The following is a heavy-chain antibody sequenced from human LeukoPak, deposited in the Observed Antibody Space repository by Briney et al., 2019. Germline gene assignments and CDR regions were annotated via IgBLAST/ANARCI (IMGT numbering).Heavy chain of an antibody. CDR2: IQENGGEK. Sequence: GGSLRLSCAASGFTFSSYWMSWVRQAPGKGLEWVADIQENGGEKYYIDSVKGRFTISRDNAKNSLYLQMNSLRVEDTAVYYCAREIPNAFDIWGQGTMVTVSS. CDR1: GFTFSSYW. V-gene: IGHV3-7*01. CDR3: AREIPNAFDI. J-gene: IGHJ3*02.